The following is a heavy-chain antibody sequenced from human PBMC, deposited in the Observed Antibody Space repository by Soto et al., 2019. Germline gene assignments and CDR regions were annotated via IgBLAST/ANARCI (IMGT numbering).Heavy chain of an antibody. CDR1: GGSISSYY. CDR2: IYYSGST. CDR3: ARDWIAVTDAAFDI. D-gene: IGHD6-19*01. Sequence: PSETLSLTCTVSGGSISSYYWSWLRQPPGKGLEWIGYIYYSGSTNYNPSLKSRVTISVDTSKNQFSLKLSSVTAADTAVYYRARDWIAVTDAAFDIWGQGTMVTVS. J-gene: IGHJ3*02. V-gene: IGHV4-59*01.